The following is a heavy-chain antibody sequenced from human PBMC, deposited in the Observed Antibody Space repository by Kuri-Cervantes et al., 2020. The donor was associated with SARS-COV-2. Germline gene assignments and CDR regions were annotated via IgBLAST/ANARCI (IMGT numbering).Heavy chain of an antibody. CDR1: GYTFTGYY. CDR3: ARGMVRGVIQDYYYGMDL. J-gene: IGHJ6*02. D-gene: IGHD3-10*01. V-gene: IGHV1-2*04. CDR2: INPNSGGT. Sequence: ASVKVSCKASGYTFTGYYMHWVRQAPGQGLEWMGWINPNSGGTNYAQKFQGWVTMTRDTTISTVYMELSRLRSDDTAVYYCARGMVRGVIQDYYYGMDLWGQGTTVTVSS.